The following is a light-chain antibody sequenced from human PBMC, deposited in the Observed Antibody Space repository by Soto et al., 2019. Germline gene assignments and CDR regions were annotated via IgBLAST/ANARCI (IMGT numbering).Light chain of an antibody. J-gene: IGLJ1*01. CDR2: DVT. CDR3: SSFTSSITYV. V-gene: IGLV2-14*01. Sequence: QSALTQPGSVSGSPGQSITISCTGTSXDVGGYNSVSWYRQDPGKAPKLIIYDVTYRPSGVSNRFSGSKSGNTASLTISGLQSEDEADYHCSSFTSSITYVFGTGTKVTIL. CDR1: SXDVGGYNS.